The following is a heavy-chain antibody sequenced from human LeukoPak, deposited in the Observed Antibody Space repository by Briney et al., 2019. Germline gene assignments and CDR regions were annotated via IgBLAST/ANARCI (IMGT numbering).Heavy chain of an antibody. D-gene: IGHD5-18*01. CDR3: AKPVSVDTAMVPCDY. V-gene: IGHV3-30*18. Sequence: GGSLTLSCAASGFTFSSYGMHWLRQAPAKGLEWVAVISPDGRNTYYADSVKGRFTISRDNSKNTLYLQMNSLRGEDTAVYYCAKPVSVDTAMVPCDYWGQGTLVTVSS. CDR2: ISPDGRNT. CDR1: GFTFSSYG. J-gene: IGHJ4*02.